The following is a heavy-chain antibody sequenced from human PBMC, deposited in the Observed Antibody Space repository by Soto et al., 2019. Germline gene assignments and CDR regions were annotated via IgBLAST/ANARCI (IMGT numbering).Heavy chain of an antibody. CDR2: IYYSGST. J-gene: IGHJ4*02. CDR3: ARRLQWYLRG. D-gene: IGHD4-4*01. Sequence: QVQLQESGPGLVKPSQTLSLTCTVSGGSISSGGYYWSWIRQHPGKGLEWIGYIYYSGSTYYNPSLKSRVTISVDPSKNQFSLKLSSGTAEDTAVYGCARRLQWYLRGWGQGTLVTVSS. CDR1: GGSISSGGYY. V-gene: IGHV4-31*03.